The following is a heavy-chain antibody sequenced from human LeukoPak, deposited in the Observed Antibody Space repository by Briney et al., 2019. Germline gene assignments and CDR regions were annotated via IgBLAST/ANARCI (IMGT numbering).Heavy chain of an antibody. CDR2: ISYDGSNK. CDR1: GFTFSSYG. D-gene: IGHD3-16*01. Sequence: GGSLRLSCAASGFTFSSYGMHWVRQAPGKGLEWVAVISYDGSNKYYADSVKGRFTISRDNSKNTLYLQMNSLRAEDTAVYYCAKDRGGGESYYFDYWGQGTLVTVSS. J-gene: IGHJ4*02. V-gene: IGHV3-30*18. CDR3: AKDRGGGESYYFDY.